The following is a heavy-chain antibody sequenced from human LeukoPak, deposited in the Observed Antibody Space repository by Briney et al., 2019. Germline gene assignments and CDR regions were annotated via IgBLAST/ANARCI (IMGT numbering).Heavy chain of an antibody. CDR1: GGSISSYY. D-gene: IGHD1-1*01. V-gene: IGHV4-59*01. Sequence: SETLSLTCTVSGGSISSYYRSWVRQPPGKGLEWIGDIYYSGSTNYNPSLKSRGTISVDTSKNQFSLKLSSVTAADTAVYYCARWLLRGDTTWFDPWGQGTLVTVSS. J-gene: IGHJ5*02. CDR2: IYYSGST. CDR3: ARWLLRGDTTWFDP.